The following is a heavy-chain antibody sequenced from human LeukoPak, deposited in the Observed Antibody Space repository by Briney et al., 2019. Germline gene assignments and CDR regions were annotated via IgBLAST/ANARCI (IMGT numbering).Heavy chain of an antibody. J-gene: IGHJ4*02. CDR3: ARHPFSSPFDF. V-gene: IGHV4-59*08. Sequence: SETLSLTCTVSGVSISGDYWSWIRQPPGNGLEWIGYIYFTGNTDHNPSLKSRVTLSMDTSKNQFSLKLTSVTAADTAVYYCARHPFSSPFDFWGQGTLVTVSS. CDR2: IYFTGNT. CDR1: GVSISGDY.